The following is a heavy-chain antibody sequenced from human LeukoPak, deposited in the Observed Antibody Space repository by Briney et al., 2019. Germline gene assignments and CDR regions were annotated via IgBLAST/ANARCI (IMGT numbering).Heavy chain of an antibody. CDR1: GYALTELS. J-gene: IGHJ6*02. Sequence: ASVKVSCKVSGYALTELSMHWVRQAPGKGLEWMGGFDPEDGETIYAQKFQGRVTMTEDTSTDTAYMELSSLRSEDTAVYYCAREYYYDSSGYYVPSLYYGMDVWGQGTTVTVSS. CDR3: AREYYYDSSGYYVPSLYYGMDV. V-gene: IGHV1-24*01. D-gene: IGHD3-22*01. CDR2: FDPEDGET.